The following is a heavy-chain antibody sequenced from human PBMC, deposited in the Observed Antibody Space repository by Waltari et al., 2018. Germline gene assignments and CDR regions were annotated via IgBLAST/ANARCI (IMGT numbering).Heavy chain of an antibody. J-gene: IGHJ6*02. Sequence: QVQLVQSGAEVKQPGYSVTVSCKASGGTFSRYAISWVRRAPGQGLEWMGGIIPIFGTANYAQKFQGRVTITADESTSTAYMELSSLRSEDTAVYYCAGDSGGSYYYYYGMDVWGQGTTVTVSS. V-gene: IGHV1-69*01. CDR2: IIPIFGTA. D-gene: IGHD3-16*01. CDR1: GGTFSRYA. CDR3: AGDSGGSYYYYYGMDV.